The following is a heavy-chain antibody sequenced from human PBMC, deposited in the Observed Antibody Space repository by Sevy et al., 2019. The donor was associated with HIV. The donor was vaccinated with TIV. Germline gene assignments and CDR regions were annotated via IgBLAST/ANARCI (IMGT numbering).Heavy chain of an antibody. D-gene: IGHD6-19*01. CDR3: ARDRTASSGWSYGMDV. CDR2: IYYSGST. Sequence: SETLSLTCTVSGGSISSYFWSWIRQPPGKGLEWIAYIYYSGSTNYNPSLKSRVTISVDTSKNQFSLKLSSVTAADTAVYYCARDRTASSGWSYGMDVWGQGTTVTVSS. CDR1: GGSISSYF. V-gene: IGHV4-59*01. J-gene: IGHJ6*02.